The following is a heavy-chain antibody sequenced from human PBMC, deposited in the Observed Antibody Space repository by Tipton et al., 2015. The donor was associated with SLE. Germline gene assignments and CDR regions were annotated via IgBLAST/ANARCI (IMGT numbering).Heavy chain of an antibody. J-gene: IGHJ3*02. Sequence: QVQLVQSGAEVKKPGASVKVSCKASGYIFIGYHMHWVRQAPGQGLEWMGIINPSGGSTSYAQKFQGRVTMTRDTSTSTVYMELSSLRSEDTAVYYCARSPYDFGDIWGQGTMVTVSS. CDR2: INPSGGST. CDR1: GYIFIGYH. V-gene: IGHV1-46*01. D-gene: IGHD3-3*01. CDR3: ARSPYDFGDI.